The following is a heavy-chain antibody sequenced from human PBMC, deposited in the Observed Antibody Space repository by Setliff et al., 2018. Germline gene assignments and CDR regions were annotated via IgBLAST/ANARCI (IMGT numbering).Heavy chain of an antibody. V-gene: IGHV1-18*01. CDR3: ARDQWTYDSSGYYYRFDY. CDR1: GYTFTSYG. CDR2: ISAYNGNT. D-gene: IGHD3-22*01. Sequence: ASVKVSCKASGYTFTSYGISWVRQAPGQGLEWMGWISAYNGNTNYAQKLQGRVTMTTDTSTSTAYMELRSLRSDDTAVYYCARDQWTYDSSGYYYRFDYWGQGTLVTVSS. J-gene: IGHJ4*02.